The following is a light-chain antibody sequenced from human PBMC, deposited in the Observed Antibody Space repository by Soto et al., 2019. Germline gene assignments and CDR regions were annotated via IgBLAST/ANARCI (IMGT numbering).Light chain of an antibody. CDR3: QQTYTLPRT. CDR2: TTS. CDR1: QTVSKF. J-gene: IGKJ1*01. Sequence: DIQMTQSPSSLSASVVDRVTIACRASQTVSKFVNWYQQKPGKVPTLLIFTTSTLHSGVPSRFSGSGSGTEFTLTINGLQPEDFATYYCQQTYTLPRTFAQGTKVDIK. V-gene: IGKV1-39*01.